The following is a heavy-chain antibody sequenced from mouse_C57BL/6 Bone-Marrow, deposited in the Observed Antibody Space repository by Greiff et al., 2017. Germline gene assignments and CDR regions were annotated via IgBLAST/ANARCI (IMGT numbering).Heavy chain of an antibody. V-gene: IGHV1-81*01. CDR2: LYPRSGNT. CDR1: GYTFTSYG. Sequence: VQLQQSGAELARPGASVKLSCTASGYTFTSYGISWVTQRTGQGLEWIGELYPRSGNTYYTEKVKGKATLTAAKASSTAYMELRSLTSEDSAVYFCVEYVGFAYWGQGTLVTVSA. J-gene: IGHJ3*01. D-gene: IGHD5-1*01. CDR3: VEYVGFAY.